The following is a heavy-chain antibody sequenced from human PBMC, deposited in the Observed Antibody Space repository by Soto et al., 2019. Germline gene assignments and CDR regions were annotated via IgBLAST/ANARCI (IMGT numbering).Heavy chain of an antibody. J-gene: IGHJ6*03. CDR3: ARLYPEYYYYYMDV. Sequence: QVQLQESGPGVVKPSETLSLTCTVSGGSISSYYWTWIRQPPGKGLEWIAYIYYSGGPMYNPSLKSRVTISVDTSKSEFSLRVTSVTAADTAVYYCARLYPEYYYYYMDVWGKGTTVTVSS. CDR1: GGSISSYY. V-gene: IGHV4-59*01. D-gene: IGHD3-16*02. CDR2: IYYSGGP.